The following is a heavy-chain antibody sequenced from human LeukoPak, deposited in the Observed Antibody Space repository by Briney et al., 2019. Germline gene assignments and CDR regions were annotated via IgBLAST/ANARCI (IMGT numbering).Heavy chain of an antibody. D-gene: IGHD2-15*01. CDR3: ARDHGLLQYYFDY. J-gene: IGHJ4*02. V-gene: IGHV4-59*12. CDR2: IYYSGTT. Sequence: PSETLSLTCTVSGGSISSYYWSWIRQPPGKGLEWIGYIYYSGTTNYNPSLKSRVTISVDTSKNQFSLMLSSVTAADTAVYYCARDHGLLQYYFDYWGQGTLVTVSS. CDR1: GGSISSYY.